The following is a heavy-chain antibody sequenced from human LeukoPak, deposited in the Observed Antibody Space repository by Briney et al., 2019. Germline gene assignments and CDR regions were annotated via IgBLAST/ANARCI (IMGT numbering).Heavy chain of an antibody. CDR1: GFTFSTYA. CDR3: AELGITMIGGV. D-gene: IGHD3-10*02. J-gene: IGHJ6*04. CDR2: ISGSDDGT. V-gene: IGHV3-23*01. Sequence: GGSLRLSCAASGFTFSTYAMSWVRQIPGKGLEWVSAISGSDDGTYYADSVKGRFTISRDNAKNSLYLQMNSLRAEDTAVYYCAELGITMIGGVWGKGTTVTISS.